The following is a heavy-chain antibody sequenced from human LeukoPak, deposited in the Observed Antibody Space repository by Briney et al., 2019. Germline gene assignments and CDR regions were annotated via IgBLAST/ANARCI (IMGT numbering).Heavy chain of an antibody. CDR2: IWYDGSIK. J-gene: IGHJ4*02. V-gene: IGHV3-33*08. Sequence: PGGSLRLSCAASGFTFSSYSMNWVRQAPGKGLEWVAAIWYDGSIKYYADSVKGRFTISRDNSKNMLYLQMDSLRAEDTALYYCARLWGSVSGYFDYWGQGTLVTVSS. CDR3: ARLWGSVSGYFDY. D-gene: IGHD2-21*01. CDR1: GFTFSSYS.